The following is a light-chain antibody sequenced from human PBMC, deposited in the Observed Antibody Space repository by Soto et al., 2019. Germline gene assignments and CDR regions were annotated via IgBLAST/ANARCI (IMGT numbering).Light chain of an antibody. CDR1: QGINHY. CDR3: QHVYSYPLT. Sequence: DIQLTQSPSFLSASVGDRVTITCRASQGINHYVAWYQQKPGKAPMCRIYGSSALQRGVLSRFSGSGSWAEFTLSISSLQPEDFATYYCQHVYSYPLTFGGGTMVEI. J-gene: IGKJ4*01. CDR2: GSS. V-gene: IGKV1-9*01.